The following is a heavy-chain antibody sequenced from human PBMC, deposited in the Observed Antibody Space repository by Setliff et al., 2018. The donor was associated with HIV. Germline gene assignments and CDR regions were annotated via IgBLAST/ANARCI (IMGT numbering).Heavy chain of an antibody. Sequence: SETLSLTCTVSGGSISSSSYYWSWIRQPAGKGLEWIGRIYTSGSTNYNPSLKSRVTISVDTSKNQFSLRLSSVTAADTAVYYCARIIMPRGGAFDIWGQGTMVTVSS. CDR2: IYTSGST. D-gene: IGHD3-10*01. CDR1: GGSISSSSYY. J-gene: IGHJ3*02. V-gene: IGHV4-61*02. CDR3: ARIIMPRGGAFDI.